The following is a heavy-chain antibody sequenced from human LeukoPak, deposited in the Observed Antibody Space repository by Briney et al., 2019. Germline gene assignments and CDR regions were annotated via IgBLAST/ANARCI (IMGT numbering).Heavy chain of an antibody. CDR3: ARVSPLDSSSIGP. V-gene: IGHV3-33*01. CDR1: GFILNGYG. Sequence: PGGSLRLSCAASGFILNGYGMHWVRQAPGKGLEWVAILWYNGKNKYYADPVEGRFTVSRDTSKSTLYLQMNNLRVEDTAVYYCARVSPLDSSSIGPWGQGTLVTVSS. CDR2: LWYNGKNK. D-gene: IGHD6-6*01. J-gene: IGHJ5*02.